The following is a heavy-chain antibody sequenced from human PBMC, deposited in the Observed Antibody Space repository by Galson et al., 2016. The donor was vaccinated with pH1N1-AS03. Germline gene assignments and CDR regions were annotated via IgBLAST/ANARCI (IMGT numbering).Heavy chain of an antibody. D-gene: IGHD3-22*01. CDR1: GFTFSSYS. J-gene: IGHJ3*02. V-gene: IGHV3-21*01. CDR2: ISSSGNYK. Sequence: SLRLSCAASGFTFSSYSMHWVRQAPGKGLEWVSSISSSGNYKYYAASVKGRFTVSRDNAMNSLYLQMNSLRAEDTALYYCARSSSPDYYDSSTYRPDAFDIWGQGTMVTVSS. CDR3: ARSSSPDYYDSSTYRPDAFDI.